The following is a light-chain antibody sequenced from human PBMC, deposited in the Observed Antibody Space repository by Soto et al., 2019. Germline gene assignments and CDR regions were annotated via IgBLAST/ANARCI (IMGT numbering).Light chain of an antibody. J-gene: IGKJ1*01. Sequence: EIVMTQSPATLSVSPGERATLSCRASQSVSSNLAWHQQKPGQAPRLLIYGASTRATGIPARFTGSGTGTEFTLTISSLQSEDFAVYYCQQYDIWPPTFGQGTKVDIK. CDR2: GAS. CDR3: QQYDIWPPT. CDR1: QSVSSN. V-gene: IGKV3-15*01.